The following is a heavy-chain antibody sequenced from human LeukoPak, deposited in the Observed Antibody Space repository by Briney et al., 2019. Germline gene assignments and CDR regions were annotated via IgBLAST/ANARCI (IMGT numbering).Heavy chain of an antibody. CDR2: ISGSGGST. Sequence: PGGSLRLSCAASGFTFSSYAMSWVRQAPGKGLEWVSAISGSGGSTYYADSVKGRFTISRDNSKNTLYLQMNSLRAEDTAVYYCAKVPKYYDILTGYYYHGMDVWGQGTTVTVSS. V-gene: IGHV3-23*01. CDR3: AKVPKYYDILTGYYYHGMDV. D-gene: IGHD3-9*01. CDR1: GFTFSSYA. J-gene: IGHJ6*02.